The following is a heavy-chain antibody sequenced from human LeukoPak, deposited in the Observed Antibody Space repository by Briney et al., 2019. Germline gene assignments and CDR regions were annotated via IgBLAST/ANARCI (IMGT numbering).Heavy chain of an antibody. CDR1: GGSISFYF. Sequence: SETLSLTCTVSGGSISFYFWSWIRQPAGKGLEWIGRVYTSGSTNYNPSPKSRVILSGDTSKNQFSLKLSSVTAADTAVYYCARPGIAVSWGQGTLVTVPS. J-gene: IGHJ5*02. CDR3: ARPGIAVS. V-gene: IGHV4-4*07. CDR2: VYTSGST. D-gene: IGHD6-19*01.